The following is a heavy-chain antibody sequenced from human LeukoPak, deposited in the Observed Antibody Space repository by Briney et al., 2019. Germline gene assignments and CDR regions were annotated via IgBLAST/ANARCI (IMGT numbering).Heavy chain of an antibody. J-gene: IGHJ3*02. CDR3: ARTSADYANDAFDI. V-gene: IGHV3-21*01. Sequence: WGSLRLSCATSGFTFSSYSMNWVRQAPGKGLEWVSSISSSSSYIYYADSVKGRFTISRDNAKNSLYLQMNSLRAEDTAVYYCARTSADYANDAFDIWGQGTMVTVSS. CDR1: GFTFSSYS. CDR2: ISSSSSYI. D-gene: IGHD4-17*01.